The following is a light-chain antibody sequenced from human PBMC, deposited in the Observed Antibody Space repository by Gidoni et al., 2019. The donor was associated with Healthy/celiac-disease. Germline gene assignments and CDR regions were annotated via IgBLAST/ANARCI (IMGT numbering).Light chain of an antibody. CDR2: DAS. Sequence: DIQMTQSPSSLSASVGDRVTITCQASQDISNYLNWYQQKPGKAPKLLIYDASNLETGVPSRFSGSGSGTDFTFNISSLQPEDIATYYCQQYDNLQFLTFGPXTKVDIK. CDR1: QDISNY. V-gene: IGKV1-33*01. J-gene: IGKJ3*01. CDR3: QQYDNLQFLT.